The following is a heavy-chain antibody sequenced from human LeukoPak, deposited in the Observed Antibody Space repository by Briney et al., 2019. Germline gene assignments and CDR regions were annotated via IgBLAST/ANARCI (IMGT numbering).Heavy chain of an antibody. V-gene: IGHV3-7*03. CDR2: IKQDGSEK. CDR3: AKDSSSYYRNFDY. CDR1: GFTFSSYW. D-gene: IGHD3-22*01. Sequence: GGSLRLSCAASGFTFSSYWMSWVRQAPGKGLEWVANIKQDGSEKYYVDSVKGRFTISRDNAKNSLYLQMNSLRAEDTALYYCAKDSSSYYRNFDYWGQGTLVTVSS. J-gene: IGHJ4*02.